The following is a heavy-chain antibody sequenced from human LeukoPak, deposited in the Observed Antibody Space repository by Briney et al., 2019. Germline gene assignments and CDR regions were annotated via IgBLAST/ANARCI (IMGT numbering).Heavy chain of an antibody. V-gene: IGHV3-48*04. CDR1: GFTFGSYA. CDR2: ISSSGSTI. Sequence: GGSLRLSCAASGFTFGSYAMHWVRQAPGKGLEWVSYISSSGSTIYYADSVKGRFTISRDNAKNSLYLQMNSLRAEDTAVYYCARASTGYSSGWHLDYWGQGTLVTVSS. CDR3: ARASTGYSSGWHLDY. D-gene: IGHD6-19*01. J-gene: IGHJ4*02.